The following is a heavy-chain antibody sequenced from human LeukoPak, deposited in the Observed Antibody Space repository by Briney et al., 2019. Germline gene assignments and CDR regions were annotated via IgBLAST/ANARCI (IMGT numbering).Heavy chain of an antibody. CDR1: GFTFSSFA. D-gene: IGHD3-3*01. Sequence: GGSLRLSCAASGFTFSSFAMSWVRQAPGKGLEWVSVISGGGETTYYADSVKGRFTISRDNSKNTLYVEMNSLRADDTAVYFCAKEVWRGFDSWGQGTLVTVSS. CDR3: AKEVWRGFDS. J-gene: IGHJ4*02. V-gene: IGHV3-23*01. CDR2: ISGGGETT.